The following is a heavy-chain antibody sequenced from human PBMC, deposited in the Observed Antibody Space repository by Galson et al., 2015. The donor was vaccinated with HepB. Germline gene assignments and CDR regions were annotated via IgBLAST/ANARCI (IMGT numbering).Heavy chain of an antibody. D-gene: IGHD3-10*01. CDR3: AKDSGHAMVRGVLDY. Sequence: SLRLSCAASGFTFDDYAMHWVRQAPGKGLEWVSGISWNSGSIGYADSAKGRFTISRDNAKNSLYLQMNSLRAEDTALYYCAKDSGHAMVRGVLDYWGQGTLVTVSS. CDR2: ISWNSGSI. V-gene: IGHV3-9*01. J-gene: IGHJ4*02. CDR1: GFTFDDYA.